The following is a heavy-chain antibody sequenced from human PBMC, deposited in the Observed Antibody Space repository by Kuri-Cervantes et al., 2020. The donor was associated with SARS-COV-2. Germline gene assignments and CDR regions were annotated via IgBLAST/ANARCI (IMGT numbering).Heavy chain of an antibody. CDR3: ARGDCSGGSCYGMDV. D-gene: IGHD2-15*01. CDR2: IYYSGST. CDR1: GVSISSYY. Sequence: ESLKISCTVSGVSISSYYWSWIRQPPGKGLEWIGYIYYSGSTNYNPSLKSRVTISVDTSKNQSSLKLRPVTAANTAVYYCARGDCSGGSCYGMDVWGQGTTVTVSS. V-gene: IGHV4-59*01. J-gene: IGHJ6*02.